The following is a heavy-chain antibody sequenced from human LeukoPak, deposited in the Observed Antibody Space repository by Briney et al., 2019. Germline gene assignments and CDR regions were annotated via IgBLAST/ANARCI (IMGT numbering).Heavy chain of an antibody. J-gene: IGHJ4*02. D-gene: IGHD3-10*01. CDR2: IETGGST. V-gene: IGHV3-53*01. CDR1: GFTFSNSA. Sequence: PGGSLRLSCAASGFTFSNSAMNWVRQAPGKGLEWVSVIETGGSTYYADSVKGRFTISKDNSKDTLSLQLNNLRVDDTAVYYCVRDRGGAFPDYWGQGTLVTVSS. CDR3: VRDRGGAFPDY.